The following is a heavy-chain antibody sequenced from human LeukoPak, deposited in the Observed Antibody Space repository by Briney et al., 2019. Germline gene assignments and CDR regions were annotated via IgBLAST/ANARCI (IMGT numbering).Heavy chain of an antibody. CDR3: AREGAYCSGTDCFATTVDA. CDR1: GYSISSGDYY. CDR2: VDLGGTT. J-gene: IGHJ5*02. D-gene: IGHD2-2*01. Sequence: SQTLSLTCNVSGYSISSGDYYWTWIRQPAGKGLEWIGRVDLGGTTSYNPSLTSRVTVSVDPSKNQFSLSLTSVTAADTATYYCAREGAYCSGTDCFATTVDAWGPGALVTVSS. V-gene: IGHV4-61*02.